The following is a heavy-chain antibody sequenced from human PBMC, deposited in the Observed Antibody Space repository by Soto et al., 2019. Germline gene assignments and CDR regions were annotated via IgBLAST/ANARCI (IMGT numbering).Heavy chain of an antibody. CDR2: IKSKTDGGTT. V-gene: IGHV3-15*07. D-gene: IGHD6-13*01. CDR1: GFTFSNAW. Sequence: EVQLVESGGGLVKPGGSLRLSCAASGFTFSNAWMNWVRQAPGKGLEWVGRIKSKTDGGTTDYAAPVKGRFTISRDDSKNTLYLQMNSLKTEGTAVYYGTTGSAAAGTYYYYGMDVWGQGTTVTVSS. J-gene: IGHJ6*02. CDR3: TTGSAAAGTYYYYGMDV.